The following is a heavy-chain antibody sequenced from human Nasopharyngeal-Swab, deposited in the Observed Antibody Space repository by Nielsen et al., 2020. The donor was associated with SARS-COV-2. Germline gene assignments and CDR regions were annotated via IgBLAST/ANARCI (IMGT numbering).Heavy chain of an antibody. J-gene: IGHJ6*02. CDR1: AFTFGNYY. Sequence: GESLKISCAASAFTFGNYYMTWIRQAPGKGLEWVSYISSSGSTIYYADSVKGRFTISRDNAKNSLYLQMNSPRAEDTAVYYCARDLRSGYDGYYYYGMDVWGQGTMVTVSS. CDR2: ISSSGSTI. V-gene: IGHV3-11*04. D-gene: IGHD5-12*01. CDR3: ARDLRSGYDGYYYYGMDV.